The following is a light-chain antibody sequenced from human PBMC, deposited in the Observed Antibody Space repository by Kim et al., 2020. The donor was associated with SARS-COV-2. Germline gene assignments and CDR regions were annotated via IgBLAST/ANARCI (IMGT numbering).Light chain of an antibody. J-gene: IGKJ4*01. V-gene: IGKV1-5*03. CDR2: MAS. Sequence: ASVEDRVTITCRASQSISRWLAWDHRRPEGAPQLLSYMASSLDSEGPSMCSGGGSGTEFTLTISSLQPQKIATYYSQQNKSDPLTVGGRA. CDR3: QQNKSDPLT. CDR1: QSISRW.